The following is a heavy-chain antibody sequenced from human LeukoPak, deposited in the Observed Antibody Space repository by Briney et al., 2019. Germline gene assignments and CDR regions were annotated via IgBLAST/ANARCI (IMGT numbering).Heavy chain of an antibody. CDR2: ISGAGVMT. CDR3: AKGIVQLPASPYYYVLDV. J-gene: IGHJ6*02. D-gene: IGHD2-2*01. Sequence: GGSLRLSCAASGFTFKTYAMTWVRKAPGKGLEWVSVISGAGVMTYYGDSVKGRFTISRDNSKNTLYLQLNSLRAEDTAIYYCAKGIVQLPASPYYYVLDVWGQGTTVTVSS. CDR1: GFTFKTYA. V-gene: IGHV3-23*01.